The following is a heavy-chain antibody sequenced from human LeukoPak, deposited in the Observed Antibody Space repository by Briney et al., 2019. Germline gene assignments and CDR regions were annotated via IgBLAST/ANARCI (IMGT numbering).Heavy chain of an antibody. V-gene: IGHV3-7*01. CDR2: INQSGSEK. Sequence: YLRLSCAASGFTFSNYWMTWVRQAPGKGLEWVADINQSGSEKLYVNSVRGRFTISRDNAKMSLFLQMSSLRAEDTAVYYCARDNGVVHGVYYMDVWGKGTTVTVS. CDR3: ARDNGVVHGVYYMDV. D-gene: IGHD3-3*01. J-gene: IGHJ6*03. CDR1: GFTFSNYW.